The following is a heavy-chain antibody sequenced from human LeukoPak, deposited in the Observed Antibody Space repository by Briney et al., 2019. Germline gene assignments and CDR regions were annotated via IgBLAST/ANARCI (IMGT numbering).Heavy chain of an antibody. D-gene: IGHD1-20*01. Sequence: PGGSLRLSCTASGSTFSSNCMTWVRQAPGMGLEWVSVVYTGGDTYYGDSVKGRFTISRDNAKNTLYLQMNSLRPEDTAVYYCARGWDNWNYFAYWGQGTLVTVSS. J-gene: IGHJ4*02. CDR3: ARGWDNWNYFAY. CDR2: VYTGGDT. V-gene: IGHV3-53*01. CDR1: GSTFSSNC.